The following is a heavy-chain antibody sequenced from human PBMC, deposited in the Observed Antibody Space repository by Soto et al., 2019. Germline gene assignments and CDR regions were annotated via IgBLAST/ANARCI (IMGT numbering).Heavy chain of an antibody. CDR2: IYYSGST. Sequence: QVQLQESGPGLVKPSQTLSLTCTVSGGSISSGDYYWSWIRQAPGKGLEWIGYIYYSGSTYYNPSLKSRVTISVDTSKNQFSLKLSSVTAADTAVYYCARGEHYYDRKGKGLDYWGQGTLVTVSS. CDR3: ARGEHYYDRKGKGLDY. V-gene: IGHV4-30-4*01. D-gene: IGHD3-10*02. CDR1: GGSISSGDYY. J-gene: IGHJ4*02.